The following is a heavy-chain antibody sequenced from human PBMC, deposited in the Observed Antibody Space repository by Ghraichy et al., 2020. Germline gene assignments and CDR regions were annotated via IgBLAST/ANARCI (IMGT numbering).Heavy chain of an antibody. CDR3: ARMMCSSGSCYACDY. V-gene: IGHV4-31*03. D-gene: IGHD2-15*01. Sequence: SQTLSLTCTVSGASMSSGGYYWSWSRQHPGRGLEWIGYIYYSGSTYYNPSLKSRVTISVDTSKNQFSLKLSSVTAADTAVYYCARMMCSSGSCYACDYWCQGTLVTVSS. J-gene: IGHJ4*02. CDR1: GASMSSGGYY. CDR2: IYYSGST.